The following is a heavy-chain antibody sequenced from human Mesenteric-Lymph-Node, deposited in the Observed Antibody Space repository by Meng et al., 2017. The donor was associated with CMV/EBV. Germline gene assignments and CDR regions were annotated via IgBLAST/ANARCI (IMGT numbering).Heavy chain of an antibody. Sequence: SETLFLTCTVSGGSISSYYWSWIRQPPGKGLEWIGYIYYSGSTNYNPSLKSRVTISVDTSKNQFSLKLSSVTAADTAVYYCARGGTWIHTLTYWGQGTLVTVSS. D-gene: IGHD3-16*01. CDR2: IYYSGST. V-gene: IGHV4-59*01. CDR1: GGSISSYY. CDR3: ARGGTWIHTLTY. J-gene: IGHJ4*02.